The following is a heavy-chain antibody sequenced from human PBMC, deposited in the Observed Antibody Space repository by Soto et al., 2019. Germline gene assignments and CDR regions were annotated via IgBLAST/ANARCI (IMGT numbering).Heavy chain of an antibody. D-gene: IGHD3-3*01. CDR1: GYTFTSYV. Sequence: ALVKVSCKASGYTFTSYVISCVRQAPGQALEWMGWISAYNGNTNYAQKLQGRVTMTTDTSTSTAHMELRSLRSDDTAVYYCARATYYDFWSGYSPHQRFGWFDPWGQGTLVTVSS. CDR2: ISAYNGNT. J-gene: IGHJ5*02. V-gene: IGHV1-18*04. CDR3: ARATYYDFWSGYSPHQRFGWFDP.